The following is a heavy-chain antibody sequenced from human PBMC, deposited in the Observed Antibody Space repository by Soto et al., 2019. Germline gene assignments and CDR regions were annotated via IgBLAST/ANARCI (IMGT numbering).Heavy chain of an antibody. Sequence: EMQLLESWGGLEQPGGSLRLSCAASGFTFSSYVMSWVRQAPGKGLEWVSAISGRGDYTYYADSVKGRFTITRDNSKNTLYLQMNSLRSDDTAVYYCAKGSGASRPYYFDYWGQGALVTVSS. CDR2: ISGRGDYT. CDR1: GFTFSSYV. V-gene: IGHV3-23*01. D-gene: IGHD3-16*01. J-gene: IGHJ4*02. CDR3: AKGSGASRPYYFDY.